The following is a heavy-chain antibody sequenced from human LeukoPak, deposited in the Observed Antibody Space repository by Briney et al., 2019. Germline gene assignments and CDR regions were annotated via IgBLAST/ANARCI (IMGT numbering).Heavy chain of an antibody. CDR2: IMPSCGTA. D-gene: IGHD6-13*01. V-gene: IGHV1-69*13. Sequence: SVKVSCKASGDTFSSYAISWVRQTPGQGLEWMGGIMPSCGTANYAQKFQGRVTITADESTSTAYMELSSLRSEDTAVYYCAREKQHYYYYYMDVWGKGTTVTISS. CDR1: GDTFSSYA. CDR3: AREKQHYYYYYMDV. J-gene: IGHJ6*03.